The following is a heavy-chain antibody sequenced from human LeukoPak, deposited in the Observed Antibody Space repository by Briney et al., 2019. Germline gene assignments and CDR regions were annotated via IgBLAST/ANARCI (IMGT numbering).Heavy chain of an antibody. Sequence: ASVKVSCKPSGYTFTSYDINWVRQATGQGLEWMGWMNPNSGNTGYAQKFQGRVTMTRNTSISTAYMELSSLRSEDTAVYYCARGLPRNTIFGVAFDYWGQGTLVTVSS. D-gene: IGHD3-3*01. CDR3: ARGLPRNTIFGVAFDY. V-gene: IGHV1-8*01. CDR1: GYTFTSYD. J-gene: IGHJ4*02. CDR2: MNPNSGNT.